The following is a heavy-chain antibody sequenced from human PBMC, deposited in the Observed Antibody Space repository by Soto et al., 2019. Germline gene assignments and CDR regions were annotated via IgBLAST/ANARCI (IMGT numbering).Heavy chain of an antibody. CDR1: GFTFSSYA. J-gene: IGHJ5*02. V-gene: IGHV3-23*01. CDR2: ISGSGGST. Sequence: GGSLRLSCAASGFTFSSYAMSWVRQAPGKGLEWVSAISGSGGSTYYADSVKGRFTISRDNSKNTLYLQMNSLRAEDTAVYYCARNGDSSDYRGWFDPWGQGTLVTVSS. D-gene: IGHD3-22*01. CDR3: ARNGDSSDYRGWFDP.